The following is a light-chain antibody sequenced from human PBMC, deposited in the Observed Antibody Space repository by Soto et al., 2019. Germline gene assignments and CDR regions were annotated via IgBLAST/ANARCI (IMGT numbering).Light chain of an antibody. J-gene: IGLJ1*01. CDR2: EVS. CDR1: SSDVGGYNY. CDR3: NSYRNSNPLV. Sequence: QSALTQPASVSGSPGQSITISCTGTSSDVGGYNYVSWYQQHPGKAPKLMIYEVSNRPSGVSNRFSGSKSGNTASLTISGLQAEDASDYYCNSYRNSNPLVFGTGTKVTVL. V-gene: IGLV2-14*01.